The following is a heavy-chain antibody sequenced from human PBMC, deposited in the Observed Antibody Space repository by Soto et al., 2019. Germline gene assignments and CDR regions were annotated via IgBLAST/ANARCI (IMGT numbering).Heavy chain of an antibody. Sequence: QLQLQESGPGLVKPSETLSLTCTVSGGSVSSSSYYWGWVRQPPGRGLEWIGSVYSSGSTYYNPLLESRVPISVDKSKNQFSLKLMSLSAADTAVYYCGRLEGLATISYYFDYWGQGALVTVSS. CDR3: GRLEGLATISYYFDY. J-gene: IGHJ4*02. V-gene: IGHV4-39*01. CDR2: VYSSGST. D-gene: IGHD3-9*01. CDR1: GGSVSSSSYY.